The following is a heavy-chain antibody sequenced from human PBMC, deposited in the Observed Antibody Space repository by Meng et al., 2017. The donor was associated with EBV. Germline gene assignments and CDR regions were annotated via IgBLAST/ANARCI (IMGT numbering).Heavy chain of an antibody. J-gene: IGHJ4*02. V-gene: IGHV3-23*04. Sequence: VQLGGAGGGLVPPGGSLRLSCAASGFTFSSYAMSWVRQAPGKGLEWVSAISGSGGSTYYADSVKGRFTISRDNSKNTLYLQMNSLRAEDTAVYYCAKSLVGARALFDYWGQGTLVTVSS. D-gene: IGHD1-26*01. CDR2: ISGSGGST. CDR1: GFTFSSYA. CDR3: AKSLVGARALFDY.